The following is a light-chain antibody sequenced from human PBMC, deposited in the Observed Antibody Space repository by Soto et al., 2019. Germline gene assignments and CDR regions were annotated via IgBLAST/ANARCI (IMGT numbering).Light chain of an antibody. CDR2: GAS. V-gene: IGKV3-15*01. J-gene: IGKJ3*01. Sequence: EIVMTQSPATLSVSPGERATLSCRASQSVSSKLAWYQQKPGQAPRLLMYGASTRATGIPARFSGSGSGTEFTLTISRLEPEDFAVYYCQQYGSSPLFTFGPGTKVDIK. CDR1: QSVSSK. CDR3: QQYGSSPLFT.